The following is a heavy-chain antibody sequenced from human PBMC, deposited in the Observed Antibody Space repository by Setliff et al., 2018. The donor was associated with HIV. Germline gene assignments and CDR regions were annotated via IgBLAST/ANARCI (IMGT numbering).Heavy chain of an antibody. Sequence: ETLSLTCAVSGYSISSGYYWGWIRQPPGKGLEWMGSIYHSGSTYYNPSLKSRVPISVDTSKNQFSLKLSSVTAADTAVYYCARGDGSYLDWWGQGTLVTVSS. CDR1: GYSISSGYY. J-gene: IGHJ4*02. CDR2: IYHSGST. V-gene: IGHV4-38-2*01. D-gene: IGHD1-26*01. CDR3: ARGDGSYLDW.